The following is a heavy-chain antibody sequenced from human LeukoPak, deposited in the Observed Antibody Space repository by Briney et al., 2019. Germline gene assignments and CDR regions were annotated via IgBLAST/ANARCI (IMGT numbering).Heavy chain of an antibody. V-gene: IGHV4-4*02. CDR2: IYHSGST. CDR1: GGSFSSSFW. CDR3: AQARFSGYYFVY. D-gene: IGHD3-10*01. J-gene: IGHJ4*02. Sequence: SETLSLTCAVSGGSFSSSFWWSWVRQPPGKGLEWIGEIYHSGSTNYNPSLKSRVTISVDKSKNQFSLKLNSVTAADTAVYYCAQARFSGYYFVYWGQGTLVTISS.